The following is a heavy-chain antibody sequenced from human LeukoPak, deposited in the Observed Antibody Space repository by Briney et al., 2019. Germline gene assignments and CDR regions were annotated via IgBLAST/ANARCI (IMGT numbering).Heavy chain of an antibody. D-gene: IGHD2-2*01. V-gene: IGHV3-30-3*01. J-gene: IGHJ4*02. Sequence: GRSLRLSCVVSGFTFSSYAMHWVRQAPGKGLEWVAVISYDGSNKYYADSVKGRFTISRDNSKNTLYLQMNSLRAEDTAVYYCARDHGSGYCSSTSCPNVDYWGQGTLVTVFS. CDR1: GFTFSSYA. CDR2: ISYDGSNK. CDR3: ARDHGSGYCSSTSCPNVDY.